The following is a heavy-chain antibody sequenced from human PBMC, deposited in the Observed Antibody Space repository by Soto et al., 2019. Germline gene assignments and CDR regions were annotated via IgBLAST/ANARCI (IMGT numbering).Heavy chain of an antibody. CDR2: ISFIPGST. D-gene: IGHD6-13*01. V-gene: IGHV3-21*01. CDR1: GFTFRGRV. J-gene: IGHJ5*02. CDR3: ARQSSSWSSLDP. Sequence: GGSLRLSCAASGFTFRGRVMHWVRQPPGKGLEWVSSISFIPGSTHYGDSVKGRFTISRDNAQNSLYLQMNSLRAEDTAVYYCARQSSSWSSLDPWGQGTLVTVSS.